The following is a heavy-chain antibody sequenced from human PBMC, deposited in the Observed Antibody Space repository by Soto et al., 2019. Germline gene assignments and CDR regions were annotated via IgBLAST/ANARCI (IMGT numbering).Heavy chain of an antibody. CDR1: GGTFSSYA. CDR2: IIPIFGTA. D-gene: IGHD3-22*01. V-gene: IGHV1-69*06. J-gene: IGHJ4*02. CDR3: TSSVDYDSSGYYPLDY. Sequence: SVKFSCKAAGGTFSSYAISWVRQAPGQGLEWMGGIIPIFGTANYAQKFQGRVTITADKSTSTAYMELSSLRSEDTAVYYCTSSVDYDSSGYYPLDYWGQGTLVTVSS.